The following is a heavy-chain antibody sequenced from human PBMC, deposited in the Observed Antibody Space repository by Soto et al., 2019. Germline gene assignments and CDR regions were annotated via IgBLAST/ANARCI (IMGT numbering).Heavy chain of an antibody. CDR1: GGSISGGGYS. CDR2: IYHSGST. CDR3: AREVYSCSSSWFDP. J-gene: IGHJ5*02. D-gene: IGHD6-6*01. Sequence: PSETLSLTCAVSGGSISGGGYSWSWIRQPPGKGLEWIGYIYHSGSTYYNPSLKSRVTISVDRSKNQFSLKLSSVTAADTAVYYRAREVYSCSSSWFDPWGQGTLVTVSS. V-gene: IGHV4-30-2*01.